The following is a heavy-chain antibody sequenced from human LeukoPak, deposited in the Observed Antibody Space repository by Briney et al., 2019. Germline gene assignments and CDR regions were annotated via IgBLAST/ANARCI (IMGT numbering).Heavy chain of an antibody. J-gene: IGHJ6*02. Sequence: GGSLRLSCAASGFTFSSYEMNWVRQAPGKGLEWVSYISSSGSTIYYADSVKGRFTISRDNAKNSLYLQMNSLRAEDTAVYYCARDFYVYYGMDVWGQGTTVTVSS. D-gene: IGHD3-10*02. CDR1: GFTFSSYE. CDR3: ARDFYVYYGMDV. CDR2: ISSSGSTI. V-gene: IGHV3-48*03.